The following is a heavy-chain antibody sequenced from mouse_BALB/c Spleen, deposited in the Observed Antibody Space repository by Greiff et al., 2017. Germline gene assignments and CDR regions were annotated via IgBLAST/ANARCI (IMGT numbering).Heavy chain of an antibody. CDR3: ARFPYRGYFDY. Sequence: QVQLQQSGPELVKPGASVKISCKASGYAFSSYWMNWVKQRPGQGLEWIGQIYPGDGDTNYNGKFKGKATLTADKSSSTAYMQLSSLTSEDSAVYFCARFPYRGYFDYWGQGTTVTVS. CDR1: GYAFSSYW. V-gene: IGHV1-80*01. CDR2: IYPGDGDT. D-gene: IGHD2-14*01. J-gene: IGHJ2*01.